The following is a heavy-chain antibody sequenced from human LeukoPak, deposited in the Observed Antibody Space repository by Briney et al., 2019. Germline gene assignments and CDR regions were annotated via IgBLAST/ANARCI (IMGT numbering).Heavy chain of an antibody. CDR2: INHSGST. CDR3: AASSGVTLGRF. V-gene: IGHV4-34*09. D-gene: IGHD3-16*01. J-gene: IGHJ4*02. CDR1: GGSISGYY. Sequence: SETLSLTCTVSGGSISGYYWSWIRQPPGKGLEWIGEINHSGSTNYNPSLKSRVTMSVDTSMNQVSLRLNSLTAADTAVYYCAASSGVTLGRFWGQGVLVTVSS.